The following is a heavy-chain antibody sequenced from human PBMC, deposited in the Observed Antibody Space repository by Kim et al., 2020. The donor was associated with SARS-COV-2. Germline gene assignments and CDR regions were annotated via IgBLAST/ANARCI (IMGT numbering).Heavy chain of an antibody. CDR3: AIGNGSGGPDGMDV. D-gene: IGHD3-10*01. J-gene: IGHJ6*04. CDR2: IYNSGST. CDR1: GGSISSGGYC. Sequence: SETLSLTCAVSGGSISSGGYCWSWIRQPPGKGLEWSGNIYNSGSTYYNPLLKRRATSLVDRSKNQFSLTLSTVTAAATAEYSCAIGNGSGGPDGMDVWS. V-gene: IGHV4-30-2*01.